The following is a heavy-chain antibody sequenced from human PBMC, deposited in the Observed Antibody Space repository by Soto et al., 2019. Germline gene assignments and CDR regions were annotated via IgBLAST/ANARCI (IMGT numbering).Heavy chain of an antibody. V-gene: IGHV3-33*01. CDR1: GFTFSSYG. Sequence: QVQLVESGGGVVQPGRSLRLSCAASGFTFSSYGMHWVRQAPGKGLEWVAVIWYDGSNKYYADSVKGRFTISRDNSKNTLYLQMNSLRAEDTAVYYCARGPYYYGSGSFDYWGQGTLVTVSS. J-gene: IGHJ4*02. D-gene: IGHD3-10*01. CDR3: ARGPYYYGSGSFDY. CDR2: IWYDGSNK.